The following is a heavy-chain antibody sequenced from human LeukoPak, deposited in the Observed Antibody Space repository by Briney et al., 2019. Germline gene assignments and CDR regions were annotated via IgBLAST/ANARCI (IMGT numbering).Heavy chain of an antibody. V-gene: IGHV4-39*01. J-gene: IGHJ4*02. CDR2: IYYSGST. D-gene: IGHD3-3*01. Sequence: PSETLSLTCTVSGGSISSSSYYWGWIRQPPGKGLEWIGSIYYSGSTYYNPSLKSRVTISVDTSKNQFSLKLSSVTAADTAVYYCASLKYYDLWSGYTRDYWGQGTLVTVSS. CDR3: ASLKYYDLWSGYTRDY. CDR1: GGSISSSSYY.